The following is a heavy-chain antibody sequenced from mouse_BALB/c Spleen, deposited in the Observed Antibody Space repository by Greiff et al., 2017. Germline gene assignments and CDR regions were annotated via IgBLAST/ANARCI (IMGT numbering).Heavy chain of an antibody. V-gene: IGHV5-6-4*01. Sequence: EVKLVESGGGLVKPGGSLKLSCAASGFTFSSYTMSWVRQTPEKRLEWVATISSGGSYTYYPDSVKGRFTISRDNAKNTLYLQMSSLKSEDTAMYYCTRDKRYFDVWGAGTTVTVSS. CDR3: TRDKRYFDV. J-gene: IGHJ1*01. CDR1: GFTFSSYT. CDR2: ISSGGSYT.